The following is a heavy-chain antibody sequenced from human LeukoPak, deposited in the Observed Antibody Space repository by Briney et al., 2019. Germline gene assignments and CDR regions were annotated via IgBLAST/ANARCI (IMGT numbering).Heavy chain of an antibody. V-gene: IGHV3-20*04. CDR1: GFTFDDYG. D-gene: IGHD6-19*01. CDR2: INWNGGST. Sequence: GGSLRLSCASSGFTFDDYGMSWVRQVPGKGLEWVSGINWNGGSTGYAESVKGRFTVSRDNSKNTLYLQMNSLRAEDTAVYYCAKNGYSSGWYGYYFDYWGQGTLVTVSS. J-gene: IGHJ4*02. CDR3: AKNGYSSGWYGYYFDY.